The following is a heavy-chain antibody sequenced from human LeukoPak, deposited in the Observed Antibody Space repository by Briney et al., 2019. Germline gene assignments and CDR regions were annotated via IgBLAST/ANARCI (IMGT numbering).Heavy chain of an antibody. D-gene: IGHD7-27*01. J-gene: IGHJ3*02. V-gene: IGHV3-53*01. CDR2: IYSGGST. CDR3: ARELNGAWGAFDI. Sequence: GGSLRLSCAASGFTVSSNYMSWVRQAPGKGLEWVSVIYSGGSTYYADSVKGRFTISRDNSKNTLYLQMNSLRAEDTAVYYCARELNGAWGAFDIWGQGTMVTVSS. CDR1: GFTVSSNY.